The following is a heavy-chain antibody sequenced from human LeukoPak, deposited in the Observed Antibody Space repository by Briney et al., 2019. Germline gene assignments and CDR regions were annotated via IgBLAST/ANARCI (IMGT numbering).Heavy chain of an antibody. CDR2: IYYSGST. V-gene: IGHV4-59*01. CDR1: GGSISSYY. J-gene: IGHJ5*02. Sequence: SETLSLTCTVSGGSISSYYWSRFRQPPGKGREWIGYIYYSGSTNYSPSLKSRVTISVDTSKNQFSLKLSSVTAADTAVYYCARGYSYGLRTGWFDPWGQGTLVTVSS. CDR3: ARGYSYGLRTGWFDP. D-gene: IGHD5-18*01.